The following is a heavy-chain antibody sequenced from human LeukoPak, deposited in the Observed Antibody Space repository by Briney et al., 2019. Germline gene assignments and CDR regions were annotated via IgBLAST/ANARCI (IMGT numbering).Heavy chain of an antibody. CDR3: PRAIPYYYYYMDV. CDR2: IIPIFGTA. J-gene: IGHJ6*03. D-gene: IGHD2-2*02. V-gene: IGHV1-69*05. Sequence: ASVKVSCXASGGTFSSYAISWVRLAPGQGLEWMGGIIPIFGTANYAQKFQGRVTITTDESTSTAYMELSSLRSEDTAVYYCPRAIPYYYYYMDVWGKGTTVTVSS. CDR1: GGTFSSYA.